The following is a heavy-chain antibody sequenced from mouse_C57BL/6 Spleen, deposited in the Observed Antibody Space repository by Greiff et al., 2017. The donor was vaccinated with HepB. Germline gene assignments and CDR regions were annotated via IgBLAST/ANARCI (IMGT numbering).Heavy chain of an antibody. Sequence: EVQLQQSGPELVKPGASVKISCKASGYTFTDYYMNWVKQSHGKSLEWIGDINPNNGGTSYNQKFKGKATLTVDKSSSTAYMELRSLTSEDSAVYYCASRNLFAYWGQGTLVTVSA. CDR2: INPNNGGT. CDR3: ASRNLFAY. CDR1: GYTFTDYY. J-gene: IGHJ3*01. V-gene: IGHV1-26*01. D-gene: IGHD4-1*02.